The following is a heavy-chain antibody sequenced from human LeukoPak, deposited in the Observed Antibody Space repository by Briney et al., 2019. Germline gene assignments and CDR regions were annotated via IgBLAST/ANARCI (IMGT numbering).Heavy chain of an antibody. V-gene: IGHV3-7*01. CDR1: GFTFSCYW. CDR2: IKQDGSEK. CDR3: ARTVRGVILDY. D-gene: IGHD3-10*01. J-gene: IGHJ4*02. Sequence: TGGSLRLSCAASGFTFSCYWMSWVRQAPGKGLKWVANIKQDGSEKYYVDSVKGRFTISRDNAKNSLYLQMNSLRAEDTAVYYCARTVRGVILDYWGQGTLVTVSS.